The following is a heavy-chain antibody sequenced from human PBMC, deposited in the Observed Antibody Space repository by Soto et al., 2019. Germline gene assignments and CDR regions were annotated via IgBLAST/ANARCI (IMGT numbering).Heavy chain of an antibody. CDR2: ISSDGYNK. Sequence: QVQLVESGGGAVQPGRSLRLSCAASGFTFDSHGMHWVRQAPGNGLEGVAVISSDGYNKYYADSVKGRFTIFRDNFNNILYLQMSSLRAEDTALYYCAKDLLTDTVTTCRSCGQRTLVIVST. CDR1: GFTFDSHG. CDR3: AKDLLTDTVTTCRS. J-gene: IGHJ5*02. V-gene: IGHV3-30*18. D-gene: IGHD4-17*01.